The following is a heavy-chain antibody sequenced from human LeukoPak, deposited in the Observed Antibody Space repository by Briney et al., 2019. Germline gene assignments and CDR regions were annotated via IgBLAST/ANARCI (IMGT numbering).Heavy chain of an antibody. Sequence: PGGSLRPSCAASGFTFRNYGMHWVRQAPGKGLEWVASIRTDGGEKYHADSVQGRFSISRDNSKNPLYLQMDSLPAEDTALYYCARIGYSTSWANFEYRGQGTMVTVSS. CDR3: ARIGYSTSWANFEY. V-gene: IGHV3-30*02. J-gene: IGHJ4*02. D-gene: IGHD6-13*01. CDR2: IRTDGGEK. CDR1: GFTFRNYG.